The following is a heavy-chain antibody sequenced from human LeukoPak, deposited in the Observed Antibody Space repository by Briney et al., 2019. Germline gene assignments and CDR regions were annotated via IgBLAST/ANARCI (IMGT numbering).Heavy chain of an antibody. J-gene: IGHJ3*02. Sequence: SVKVSCKASGGTFSSYAISWVRQAPGQGLEWMGGIIPIFGTANYAQKFQGRVTITTDESTSTAYMELSSLRSEDTAVYYCARGKFNDYVWGSYRYDAFDIWGQGTMVTVSS. V-gene: IGHV1-69*05. CDR1: GGTFSSYA. CDR2: IIPIFGTA. D-gene: IGHD3-16*02. CDR3: ARGKFNDYVWGSYRYDAFDI.